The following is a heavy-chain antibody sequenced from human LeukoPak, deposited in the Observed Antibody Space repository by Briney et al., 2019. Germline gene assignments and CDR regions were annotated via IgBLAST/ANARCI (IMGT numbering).Heavy chain of an antibody. V-gene: IGHV1-18*01. D-gene: IGHD3-10*01. CDR3: ARVPPQRWGSGSYYYYYYYYMDV. Sequence: ASVKVSCKASGYTFTSYGISWVRQAPGQGLEWMGWISAYNGNTNYAQKLQGRVTMTTDTSTSTAYMELRSLRSDDTAVYYCARVPPQRWGSGSYYYYYYYYMDVWGKGTTVTVSS. J-gene: IGHJ6*03. CDR1: GYTFTSYG. CDR2: ISAYNGNT.